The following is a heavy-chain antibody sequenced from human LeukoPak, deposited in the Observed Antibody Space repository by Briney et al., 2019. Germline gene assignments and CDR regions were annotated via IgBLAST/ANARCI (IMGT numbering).Heavy chain of an antibody. Sequence: WETLSLTCTVSGYSISSGYYWGWIRQPPGKGLEWIGSIYYSGSTNYNPSLKHRVTISVDTSKNQFSLKLSSVTAADTAVYYCARDSGAAAHFDYWGQGTLVTVSS. D-gene: IGHD6-13*01. CDR1: GYSISSGYY. CDR2: IYYSGST. CDR3: ARDSGAAAHFDY. J-gene: IGHJ4*02. V-gene: IGHV4-38-2*02.